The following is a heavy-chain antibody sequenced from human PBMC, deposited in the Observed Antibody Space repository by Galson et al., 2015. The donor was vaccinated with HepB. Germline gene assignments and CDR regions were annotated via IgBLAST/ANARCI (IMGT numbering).Heavy chain of an antibody. Sequence: SVKVSCKASGGTFSSYAISWVRQAPGQGLEWMGGIIPIFGTANYAQKFQGRATITADESTSTAYMELSSLRSEDTAVYYCARGIVKDRDGSLIKGYFDYWGQGTLVTVSS. J-gene: IGHJ4*02. D-gene: IGHD5-24*01. CDR1: GGTFSSYA. CDR2: IIPIFGTA. CDR3: ARGIVKDRDGSLIKGYFDY. V-gene: IGHV1-69*13.